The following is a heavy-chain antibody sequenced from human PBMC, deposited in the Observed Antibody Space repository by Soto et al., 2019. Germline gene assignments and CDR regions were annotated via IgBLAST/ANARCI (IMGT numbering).Heavy chain of an antibody. Sequence: LQLRESGSGLVKPSETLSLTCIVSNGSISSRSSYWGWIRQTPGKGLEWIGSIYYIGNTYYNPSLKSRVTISIDTSKTQFSLKMNSVTAADTAVYICGGQDYGAKEYYFENWGQGALVTVSS. J-gene: IGHJ4*02. CDR1: NGSISSRSSY. CDR2: IYYIGNT. V-gene: IGHV4-39*01. CDR3: GGQDYGAKEYYFEN. D-gene: IGHD4-17*01.